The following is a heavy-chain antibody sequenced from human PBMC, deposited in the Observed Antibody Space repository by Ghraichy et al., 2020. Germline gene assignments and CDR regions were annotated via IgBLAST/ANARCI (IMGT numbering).Heavy chain of an antibody. D-gene: IGHD6-13*01. CDR3: ARTRRTGTRYSSSWYRWDNEANNWFDP. CDR2: IYYSGGT. J-gene: IGHJ5*02. V-gene: IGHV4-39*01. CDR1: GGSISSSRYY. Sequence: SETLSLTCTVSGGSISSSRYYWGWIRQPPGKGLEWIGSIYYSGGTYYNPSLKSRVTISVDTSKNQFSLKLSSVTAADTAVYYCARTRRTGTRYSSSWYRWDNEANNWFDPWGQGTLVTVSS.